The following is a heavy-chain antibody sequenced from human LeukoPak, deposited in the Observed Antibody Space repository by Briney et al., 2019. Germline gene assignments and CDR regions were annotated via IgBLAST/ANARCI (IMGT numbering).Heavy chain of an antibody. Sequence: GESLKISCKGSGYSFTTYWIGWVRQAPGQGLEWMGWINPNSGGTNYAQKFQGRVTITRDTSASTAYMELSSLRSEDTAVYYCARCYYYDSSGYYGGFDYWGQGTLVTVSS. J-gene: IGHJ4*02. D-gene: IGHD3-22*01. CDR1: GYSFTTYW. V-gene: IGHV1-2*02. CDR3: ARCYYYDSSGYYGGFDY. CDR2: INPNSGGT.